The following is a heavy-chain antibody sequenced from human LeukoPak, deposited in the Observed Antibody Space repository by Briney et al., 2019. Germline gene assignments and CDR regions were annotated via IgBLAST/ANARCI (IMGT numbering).Heavy chain of an antibody. CDR1: GFTFTSYS. CDR3: ARDPPAFAAAGERNY. V-gene: IGHV3-21*01. Sequence: PGGSLRLSCAASGFTFTSYSMNWVRQAPGKGLEWVSSISSSSSYIYYADSVKGRFTISRDNAKNSLYLQMNSLRAEDTAVYYCARDPPAFAAAGERNYWGQGTLVTVSS. J-gene: IGHJ4*02. CDR2: ISSSSSYI. D-gene: IGHD6-13*01.